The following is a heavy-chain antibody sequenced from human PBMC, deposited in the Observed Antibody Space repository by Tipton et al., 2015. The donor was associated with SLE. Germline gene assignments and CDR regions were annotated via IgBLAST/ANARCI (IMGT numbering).Heavy chain of an antibody. V-gene: IGHV1-2*02. CDR1: GYTFTGYY. Sequence: QSGAEVKKPGASVKVSCKASGYTFTGYYIHWVRQAPGQGLEWMGWINPNSRGTNYAQRFQGRVAMSSDSSISTAYMELSSLRSDDTAVYYCAGGRDGYNTPLDFWGQGTLVTVSP. CDR3: AGGRDGYNTPLDF. CDR2: INPNSRGT. J-gene: IGHJ4*02. D-gene: IGHD5-24*01.